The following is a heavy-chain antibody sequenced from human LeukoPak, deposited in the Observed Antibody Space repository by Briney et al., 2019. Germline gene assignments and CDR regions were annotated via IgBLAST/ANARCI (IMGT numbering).Heavy chain of an antibody. D-gene: IGHD6-19*01. J-gene: IGHJ4*02. CDR2: ISNSGSNT. CDR3: AKGRSSAWYFFHY. Sequence: PGGSLRLSCAASGFTFTSDAMSWVRQAPGKGLEWVSSISNSGSNTYYADSVKGRFSISRDDSKNTLYLQMNSLRAEDTALYYCAKGRSSAWYFFHYWGLGTLVTVSS. CDR1: GFTFTSDA. V-gene: IGHV3-23*01.